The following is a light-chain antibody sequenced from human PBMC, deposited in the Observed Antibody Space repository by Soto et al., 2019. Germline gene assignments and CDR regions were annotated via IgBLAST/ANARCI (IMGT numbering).Light chain of an antibody. Sequence: QSALTQPASVSGSPGQSVTISCTGTSSDVGGYNYVSWYQQHPGEAPKLMIYDVNNRPSGVSNRFSGSKSGNTASLTISGLQAEDEADYHCSSYTSSSTVIFGGGTQLTVL. CDR2: DVN. CDR3: SSYTSSSTVI. V-gene: IGLV2-14*01. J-gene: IGLJ2*01. CDR1: SSDVGGYNY.